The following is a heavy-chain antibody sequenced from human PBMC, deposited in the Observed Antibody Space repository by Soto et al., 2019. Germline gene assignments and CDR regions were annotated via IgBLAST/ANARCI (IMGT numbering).Heavy chain of an antibody. CDR2: FDPDEAET. CDR1: GYTLNDVA. D-gene: IGHD4-17*01. CDR3: TTYHGDYNFDH. J-gene: IGHJ5*02. Sequence: QVQWVQSGAEVKKPGASVKVSCKVSGYTLNDVAMHWVRQAPGKGLEWLGGFDPDEAETIYAQHFQGRVTMTEDTSTDTVYMELSSLRSEDTALYFCTTYHGDYNFDHWGQGTLVTVSS. V-gene: IGHV1-24*01.